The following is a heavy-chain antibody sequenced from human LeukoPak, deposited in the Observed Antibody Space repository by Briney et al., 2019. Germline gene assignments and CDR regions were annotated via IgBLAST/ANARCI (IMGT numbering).Heavy chain of an antibody. D-gene: IGHD4-11*01. V-gene: IGHV5-51*01. CDR1: GYSFTSYW. Sequence: GESLKISCKGSGYSFTSYWIGWVRQMPGKGLEWMGIIYPGDSDTRYSPSFQGQVTISADKSISTAYLQWSSLKASDTALYYCARHYYSNYEFGGAFDIWGQGTMVTVSS. CDR3: ARHYYSNYEFGGAFDI. CDR2: IYPGDSDT. J-gene: IGHJ3*02.